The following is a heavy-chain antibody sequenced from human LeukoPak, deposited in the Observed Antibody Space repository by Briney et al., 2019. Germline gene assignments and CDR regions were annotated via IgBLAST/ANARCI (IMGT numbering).Heavy chain of an antibody. CDR2: IDPSDSYT. J-gene: IGHJ5*02. V-gene: IGHV5-10-1*01. CDR1: GYRFTSYW. CDR3: ARHRRGYDSSGYYLA. Sequence: GESLKISCKGSGYRFTSYWISWVRQMPGKGLEWMGRIDPSDSYTNYSPSFQGHVTISADKSISTAYLQWSSLKASDTAMYYCARHRRGYDSSGYYLAWGQGTLVTVSS. D-gene: IGHD3-22*01.